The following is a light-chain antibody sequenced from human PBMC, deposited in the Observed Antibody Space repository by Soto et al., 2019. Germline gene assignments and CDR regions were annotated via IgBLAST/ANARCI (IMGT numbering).Light chain of an antibody. CDR1: NSNIGSHT. CDR3: AAWDDSRSGGV. CDR2: SSN. Sequence: QAVLTQPPSASGTPGPRVTIDCSGSNSNIGSHTLNWYQHLPGTAPKLLVYSSNQRPSGVPDRFSASKSGTSASLAISGLQSEDEAFYYCAAWDDSRSGGVFGVGTPLTVL. J-gene: IGLJ2*01. V-gene: IGLV1-44*01.